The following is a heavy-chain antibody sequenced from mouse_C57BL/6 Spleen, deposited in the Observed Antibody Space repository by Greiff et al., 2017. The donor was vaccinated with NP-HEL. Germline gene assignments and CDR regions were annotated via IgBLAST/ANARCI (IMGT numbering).Heavy chain of an antibody. Sequence: VQLQQSGAELVKPGASVKLSCKASGYTFTSYWMHWVKQRPGQGLEWIGMIHPNSGSTNYNEKFKSKATLTVDKSSSTAYMQLSSLTSEDSAVYYCAFSPIITTVVDWYFDVWGTGTTVTVSS. CDR1: GYTFTSYW. D-gene: IGHD1-1*01. J-gene: IGHJ1*03. CDR3: AFSPIITTVVDWYFDV. CDR2: IHPNSGST. V-gene: IGHV1-64*01.